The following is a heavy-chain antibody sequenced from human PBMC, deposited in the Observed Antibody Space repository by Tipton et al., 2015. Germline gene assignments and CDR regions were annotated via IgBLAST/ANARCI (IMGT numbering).Heavy chain of an antibody. CDR2: INHSEGT. V-gene: IGHV4-34*01. CDR3: SRGLPSFLPRITMVRGASSFDF. Sequence: TLSLTCAVYGGSFDGGPFGDDFWSWIRQPPGKGLEWIGEINHSEGTNYNPSLKSRVTISANTSKNQFSLRLSSVTAADTAVYCCSRGLPSFLPRITMVRGASSFDFWGQGTLVTVSS. J-gene: IGHJ4*02. CDR1: GGSFDGGPFGDDF. D-gene: IGHD3-10*01.